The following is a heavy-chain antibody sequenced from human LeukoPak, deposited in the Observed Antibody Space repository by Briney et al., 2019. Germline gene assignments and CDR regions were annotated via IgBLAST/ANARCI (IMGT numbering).Heavy chain of an antibody. CDR3: TIVLRPYRGSGYRNWFDP. CDR1: GFTFSNAW. D-gene: IGHD3-22*01. V-gene: IGHV3-15*01. J-gene: IGHJ5*02. CDR2: IKSKTDGETG. Sequence: GGSLRLSCAASGFTFSNAWMAWVRQVPGKGLEWLGRIKSKTDGETGDYAAPVRGRFLISRDDRKETVYVEINSLKTEDTGIYYCTIVLRPYRGSGYRNWFDPWGRGTLVTVSS.